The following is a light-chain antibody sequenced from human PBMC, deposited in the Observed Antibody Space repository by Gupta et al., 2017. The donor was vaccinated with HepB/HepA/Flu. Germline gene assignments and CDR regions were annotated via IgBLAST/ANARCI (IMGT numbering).Light chain of an antibody. CDR3: QQSNDWPVT. J-gene: IGKJ3*01. CDR1: QDVSGF. CDR2: DAY. Sequence: EIVLTQSPATLSLSPGESATLSCRASQDVSGFLAWYQQRPGQAPRLLIYDAYKSATGIPGRFSGSGSGTDFSLTIDSLGPEDFAVYYCQQSNDWPVTFGPGTRVDIK. V-gene: IGKV3D-11*01.